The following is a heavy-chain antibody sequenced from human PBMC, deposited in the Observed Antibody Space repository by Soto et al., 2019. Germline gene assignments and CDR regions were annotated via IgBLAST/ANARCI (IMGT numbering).Heavy chain of an antibody. J-gene: IGHJ4*02. CDR3: ARVRFLRPSYNENDMVRGRKLPYFDY. D-gene: IGHD3-10*01. V-gene: IGHV4-59*01. Sequence: SETLSLTCTVSGGSISSYYWSWIRQPPGKGLEWIGYIYYSGSTNYIPSLKSRVTISVDTSKNQFSLKLSSVTAADTAVYYCARVRFLRPSYNENDMVRGRKLPYFDYWGQGTLVTVSS. CDR2: IYYSGST. CDR1: GGSISSYY.